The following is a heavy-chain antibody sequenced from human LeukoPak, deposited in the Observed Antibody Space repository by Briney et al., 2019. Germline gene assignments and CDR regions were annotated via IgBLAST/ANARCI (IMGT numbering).Heavy chain of an antibody. CDR3: ARGCAYYDFWSGYYGNWFDP. CDR1: GGSFNGYY. CDR2: INHSGST. D-gene: IGHD3-3*01. J-gene: IGHJ5*02. Sequence: SETLSLTCAVYGGSFNGYYWSWIRQPPGKGLEWIGEINHSGSTNYNPSLKSRVTISVDTSKNQFSLKLSSVTAADTAVYYCARGCAYYDFWSGYYGNWFDPWGQGTLVTVSS. V-gene: IGHV4-34*01.